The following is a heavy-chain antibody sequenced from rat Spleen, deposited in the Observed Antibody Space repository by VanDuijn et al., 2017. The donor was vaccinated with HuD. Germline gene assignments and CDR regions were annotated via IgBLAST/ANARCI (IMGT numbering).Heavy chain of an antibody. D-gene: IGHD1-9*01. J-gene: IGHJ2*01. CDR2: ISPGGGNT. V-gene: IGHV5-25*01. Sequence: EVQLVESGGGLVQPGRSMKLSCAVSGFTFSNYYMAWVRQAPTKGLEWVASISPGGGNTYYRDSVTGRFTISRDNTKSTLSLQMDSPRTEDTATYYCARRHYGYTDYFDYWGQGVMVTVSS. CDR3: ARRHYGYTDYFDY. CDR1: GFTFSNYY.